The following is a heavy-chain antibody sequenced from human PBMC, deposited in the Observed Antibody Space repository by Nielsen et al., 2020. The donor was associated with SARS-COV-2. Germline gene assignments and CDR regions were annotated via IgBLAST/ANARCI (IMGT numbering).Heavy chain of an antibody. J-gene: IGHJ3*02. Sequence: SATLSLTCTVSFGSISSGGYYCSWLRQHPGKGLEWIGYIYYSGSTYYNPSLKSRVTISVGTSKNQFSLKLSSVNAAETAVYYCARDVTIGGFDIWGQGTMFTVSS. D-gene: IGHD3-10*01. CDR1: FGSISSGGYY. CDR2: IYYSGST. CDR3: ARDVTIGGFDI. V-gene: IGHV4-31*03.